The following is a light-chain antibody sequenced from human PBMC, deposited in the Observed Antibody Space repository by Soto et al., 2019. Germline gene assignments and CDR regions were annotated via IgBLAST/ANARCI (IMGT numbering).Light chain of an antibody. V-gene: IGKV1-9*01. CDR1: QDIISY. J-gene: IGKJ4*01. CDR2: AAS. CDR3: QQLSSFPLT. Sequence: QLTQSPSSLSAPVGDSVTITCRASQDIISYLVWYQQKPGKAPKNLIYAASTLQSGVPSRFSGSGSGTDFTLTISSLQPEDAATYYCQQLSSFPLTFGGGTKVDIK.